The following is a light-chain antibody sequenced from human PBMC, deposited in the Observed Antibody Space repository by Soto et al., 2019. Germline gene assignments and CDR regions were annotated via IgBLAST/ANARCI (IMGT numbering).Light chain of an antibody. CDR1: QDIDNF. CDR2: DAS. CDR3: QQYDDVPIT. V-gene: IGKV1-33*01. J-gene: IGKJ5*01. Sequence: IQMTQSPSSLSASVGNRVSITCQASQDIDNFLNWYQQKPGKAPKLLIYDASNLETGVPSRFSGSGFGTDFTFTISSLQPEDFATYYCQQYDDVPITFGQGTRLEIK.